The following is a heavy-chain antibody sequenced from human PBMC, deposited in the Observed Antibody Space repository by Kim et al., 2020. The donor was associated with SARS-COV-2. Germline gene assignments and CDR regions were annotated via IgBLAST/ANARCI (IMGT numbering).Heavy chain of an antibody. CDR3: AREMLQLLWFGELYLDYYGIDV. CDR2: INTNTGNP. D-gene: IGHD3-10*01. J-gene: IGHJ6*02. V-gene: IGHV7-4-1*02. Sequence: AAVKVSCKAAGYTFTSYAMNWVRQAPGQGLEWMGGINTNTGNPTYAQGFTGGFGFSLDTSVSTAYLQISSLKAEDTAVYYCAREMLQLLWFGELYLDYYGIDVWGQGTPVTVSS. CDR1: GYTFTSYA.